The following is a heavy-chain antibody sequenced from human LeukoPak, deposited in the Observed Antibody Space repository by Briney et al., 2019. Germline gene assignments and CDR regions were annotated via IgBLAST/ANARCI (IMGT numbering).Heavy chain of an antibody. V-gene: IGHV4-34*01. Sequence: SETLSLTCAVCGGSFSGYYWSWIRQPPGKGLEWIGEINHSGSTNYNPSLKSRVTISVDTSKNQFSLMLSSVTAADTAVYYCARGKTNPNYDFWSGYYSDAFDIWGQGTMVTVSS. CDR1: GGSFSGYY. D-gene: IGHD3-3*01. J-gene: IGHJ3*02. CDR3: ARGKTNPNYDFWSGYYSDAFDI. CDR2: INHSGST.